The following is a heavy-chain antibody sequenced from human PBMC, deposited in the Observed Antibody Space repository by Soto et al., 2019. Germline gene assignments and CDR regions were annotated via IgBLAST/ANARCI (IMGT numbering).Heavy chain of an antibody. CDR2: IYHSGST. D-gene: IGHD3-10*01. V-gene: IGHV4-4*02. CDR1: GGSISSSNW. J-gene: IGHJ5*02. Sequence: SETLSLTCSVSGGSISSSNWWSGVRQPPGKGLEWIGEIYHSGSTNYNPSLKSRVTISVDKSKNQFSLKLSSVTAADTAVYYCARSSRADNWFDPWGQGTLVTVSS. CDR3: ARSSRADNWFDP.